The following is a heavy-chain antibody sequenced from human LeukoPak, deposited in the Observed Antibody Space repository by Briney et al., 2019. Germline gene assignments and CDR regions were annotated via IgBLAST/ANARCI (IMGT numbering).Heavy chain of an antibody. V-gene: IGHV3-21*01. CDR3: ARVPSDY. Sequence: GGSLRLSCAASGFTFRSYSMSWVRQAQGKGLEWVSSISSSNNYIYYADSVKGRFTISRDNAKNSLYLQMNSLGAEDTAVYYCARVPSDYWGQGTLVTVSS. CDR1: GFTFRSYS. CDR2: ISSSNNYI. J-gene: IGHJ4*02.